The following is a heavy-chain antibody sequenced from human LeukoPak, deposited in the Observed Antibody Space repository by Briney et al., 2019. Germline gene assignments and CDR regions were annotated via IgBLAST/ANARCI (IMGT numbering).Heavy chain of an antibody. J-gene: IGHJ5*02. Sequence: PSQTLSLTCTVSGGSISSGSYYWSWLRQPAGTGLEWIGRIYTSGSTNYNPSLKSRVTISVDTSKNQFSLKLSSVTAADTAVYYCARGSGYCSSTSCPSVWFDPWGQGTLVTVSS. CDR1: GGSISSGSYY. D-gene: IGHD2-2*01. V-gene: IGHV4-61*02. CDR2: IYTSGST. CDR3: ARGSGYCSSTSCPSVWFDP.